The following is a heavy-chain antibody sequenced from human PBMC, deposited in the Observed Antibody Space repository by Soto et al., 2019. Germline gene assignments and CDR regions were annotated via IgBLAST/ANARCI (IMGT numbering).Heavy chain of an antibody. V-gene: IGHV4-61*08. CDR3: ATDRHYYDSGRYYYHLNN. Sequence: QVQLQESGPGLVKPSETLSLTCTVSGGSVSSDDYYWSWIRQSPGKGLEWIGYIFYIGSTSYNPYLKSRVTISVYTSKNQCSLRLSSVNAADTALYYCATDRHYYDSGRYYYHLNNWGQGTLVTVSP. CDR2: IFYIGST. CDR1: GGSVSSDDYY. J-gene: IGHJ4*02. D-gene: IGHD3-22*01.